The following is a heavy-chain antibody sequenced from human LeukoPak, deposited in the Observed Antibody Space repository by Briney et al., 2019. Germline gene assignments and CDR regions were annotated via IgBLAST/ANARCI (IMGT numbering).Heavy chain of an antibody. Sequence: GGSLRLSCAASEFRLDDYGMNWVRQAPGKGLEWVSSINWNGRNTAYADFVKGRFTISRDNAKNSLYLQMNSLRAEDTAVYYCARVSPNTVTTLQYFDYWGQGTLVTVSS. V-gene: IGHV3-20*04. CDR3: ARVSPNTVTTLQYFDY. CDR1: EFRLDDYG. CDR2: INWNGRNT. J-gene: IGHJ4*02. D-gene: IGHD4-17*01.